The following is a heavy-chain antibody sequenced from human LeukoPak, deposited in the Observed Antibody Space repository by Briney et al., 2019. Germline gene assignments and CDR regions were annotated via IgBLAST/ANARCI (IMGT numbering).Heavy chain of an antibody. V-gene: IGHV4-4*07. D-gene: IGHD6-19*01. CDR2: IYTSGST. CDR3: ARPYTSGYRGAFDI. J-gene: IGHJ3*02. Sequence: ASETLSLTRTVSGGSISSYYWSWIRQPAGKGLEWIGRIYTSGSTNYNPSLKSRVTMSVDTSKNQFSLKLSSVTAADTAVYYCARPYTSGYRGAFDIWGQGTMVTVSS. CDR1: GGSISSYY.